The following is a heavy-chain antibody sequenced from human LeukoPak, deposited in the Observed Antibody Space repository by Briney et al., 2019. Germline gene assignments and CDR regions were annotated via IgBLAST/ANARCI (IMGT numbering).Heavy chain of an antibody. Sequence: GGSLRLSCAASGFTFSSYAMSWVRQAPGKGLEWVSAISGSGGSTYYADSVKGRFTISRDNSKNTLYLQMNSLRAEDTAVYYCAKEGAGGGYDLYYYYGMTSGAKGPRSPSPQ. CDR2: ISGSGGST. J-gene: IGHJ6*04. V-gene: IGHV3-23*01. CDR1: GFTFSSYA. D-gene: IGHD5-12*01. CDR3: AKEGAGGGYDLYYYYGMTS.